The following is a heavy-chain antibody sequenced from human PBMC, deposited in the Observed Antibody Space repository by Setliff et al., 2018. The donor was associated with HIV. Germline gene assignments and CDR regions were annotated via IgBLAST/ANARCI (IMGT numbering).Heavy chain of an antibody. CDR2: IRATNGNT. J-gene: IGHJ4*02. CDR3: ARDDKFAFDY. Sequence: GESLKISCTASGFTFSSYSMNWVRQAPGKGLEWLSYIRATNGNTQYADSVKGRFTISRDNAKNSLFLQMNSLRAEDTAVYYCARDDKFAFDYWGLGTLVTVS. D-gene: IGHD3-10*01. V-gene: IGHV3-48*01. CDR1: GFTFSSYS.